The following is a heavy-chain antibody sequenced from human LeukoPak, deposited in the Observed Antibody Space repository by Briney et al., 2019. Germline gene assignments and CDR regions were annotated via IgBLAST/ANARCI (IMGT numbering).Heavy chain of an antibody. CDR1: GYTFTSYA. CDR2: INAGNGNT. J-gene: IGHJ4*02. D-gene: IGHD4-17*01. Sequence: ASVKVSCKASGYTFTSYAMHWVRQAPGQRLEWMGWINAGNGNTKYSQKSQGRVTITRDTSASTAYMELSSLRSEDTAVYYCARDPSGDYFDYWGQGTLVTVSS. V-gene: IGHV1-3*01. CDR3: ARDPSGDYFDY.